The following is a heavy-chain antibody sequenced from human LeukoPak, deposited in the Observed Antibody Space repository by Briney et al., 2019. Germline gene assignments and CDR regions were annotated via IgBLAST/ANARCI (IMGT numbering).Heavy chain of an antibody. Sequence: GESLKISCKGSGYSFTNYWIAWVRQMPGKGLEWMGIIYPGDSDIRYSPSFQGQVTISADKSISTAYLQWSSLKASDTAMYYCARTAPYCSGGSCYLNYWGQGTLVTVSS. CDR3: ARTAPYCSGGSCYLNY. J-gene: IGHJ4*02. CDR1: GYSFTNYW. V-gene: IGHV5-51*01. D-gene: IGHD2-15*01. CDR2: IYPGDSDI.